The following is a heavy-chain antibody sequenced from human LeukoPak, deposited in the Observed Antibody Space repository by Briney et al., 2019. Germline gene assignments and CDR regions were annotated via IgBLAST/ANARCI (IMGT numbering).Heavy chain of an antibody. D-gene: IGHD6-25*01. CDR3: ARRGLYYFDY. J-gene: IGHJ4*02. V-gene: IGHV5-51*01. CDR1: GYSFTSYW. CDR2: IYPGDSDT. Sequence: PGESLKISCKGSGYSFTSYWIGWVRQMPGKGLEWMGIIYPGDSDTRYSPSFQGQVTISADKSNNTAYVQWSSLKASDTAIYYCARRGLYYFDYWGQGTLVTVSS.